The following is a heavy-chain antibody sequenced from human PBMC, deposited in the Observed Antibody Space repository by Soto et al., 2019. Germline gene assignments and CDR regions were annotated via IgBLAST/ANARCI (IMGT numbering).Heavy chain of an antibody. Sequence: EVQLVESGGGLVQPGGSLRLSCAASGFTFSSYSMNWVRQAPGKGLEWVSYISSSSSTIYYADSVKGRFTISRDNAKNSLNLQMNSLRDEDTAVYYCARTKYNWNYAQAFDYWGQGTLVTVSS. J-gene: IGHJ4*02. V-gene: IGHV3-48*02. D-gene: IGHD1-7*01. CDR2: ISSSSSTI. CDR1: GFTFSSYS. CDR3: ARTKYNWNYAQAFDY.